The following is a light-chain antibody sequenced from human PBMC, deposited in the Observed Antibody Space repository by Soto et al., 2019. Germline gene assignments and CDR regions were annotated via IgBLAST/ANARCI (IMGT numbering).Light chain of an antibody. Sequence: QSVLTQPPSVSGAPGQRVTISCTGGSSKIGAGYGVHWYQQLPGTAPKLLIYGNNNRPSGVPDRFSGSKSGTSASLAVTGLQAEDEADYYCQSYATGLSVLYVFGTGTKVTVL. V-gene: IGLV1-40*01. CDR1: SSKIGAGYG. CDR2: GNN. J-gene: IGLJ1*01. CDR3: QSYATGLSVLYV.